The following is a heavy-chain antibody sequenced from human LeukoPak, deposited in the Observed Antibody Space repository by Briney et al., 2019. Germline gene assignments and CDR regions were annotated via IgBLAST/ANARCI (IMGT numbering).Heavy chain of an antibody. V-gene: IGHV3-7*01. Sequence: PGGSLRLSCAASGFTFSSYWMSWVRQAPGKGLEWVANIKQDGSEKYYVDSVKGRFTISRDNAKNSLYLQMNSLRAEDTAVYYCARDSNYYYDSSGYYPLGYWGQGTLVTVSS. CDR2: IKQDGSEK. CDR3: ARDSNYYYDSSGYYPLGY. CDR1: GFTFSSYW. D-gene: IGHD3-22*01. J-gene: IGHJ4*02.